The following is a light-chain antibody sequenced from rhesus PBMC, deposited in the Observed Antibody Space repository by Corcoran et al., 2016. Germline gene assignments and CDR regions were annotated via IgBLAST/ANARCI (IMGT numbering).Light chain of an antibody. J-gene: IGKJ4*01. Sequence: ETVVTQSPATLALSPGERATLSCRASQSVGSYLAWYQQQPGQAPRLLIYGASSRATGIPDRFSGRGYGTDFTLNISSLEPEDVGVYYCQQSSNLLTFGGGTKVEIK. CDR1: QSVGSY. CDR2: GAS. V-gene: IGKV3-24*04. CDR3: QQSSNLLT.